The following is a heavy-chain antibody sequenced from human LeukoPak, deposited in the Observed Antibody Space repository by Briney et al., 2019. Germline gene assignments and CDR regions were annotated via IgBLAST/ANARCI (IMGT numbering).Heavy chain of an antibody. Sequence: SETLSLTCTVSGVSISGDYWSWIRQAPGKGLEWIAYIYYSGSTNYNPSLKSRVTISVDTSTNQFSLKLTSVTATDTAVYYCARDRGSGGGFDYWGQGTLVTVSS. CDR1: GVSISGDY. J-gene: IGHJ4*02. D-gene: IGHD3-10*01. CDR3: ARDRGSGGGFDY. CDR2: IYYSGST. V-gene: IGHV4-59*01.